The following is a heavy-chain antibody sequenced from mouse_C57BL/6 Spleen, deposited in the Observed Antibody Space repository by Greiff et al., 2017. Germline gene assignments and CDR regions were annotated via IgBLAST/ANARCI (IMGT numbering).Heavy chain of an antibody. CDR1: GFSLTSYA. J-gene: IGHJ3*01. D-gene: IGHD2-1*01. Sequence: VKLMESGPGLVAPSQSLSITCTVSGFSLTSYAISWVRQPPGKGLEWLGVIWTGGGTNYNSALKSRLSISKDNSKSQVFLKMNSLQADDTARYDCARIKGNYPWFAYWGQGTLVTVSA. CDR2: IWTGGGT. CDR3: ARIKGNYPWFAY. V-gene: IGHV2-9-1*01.